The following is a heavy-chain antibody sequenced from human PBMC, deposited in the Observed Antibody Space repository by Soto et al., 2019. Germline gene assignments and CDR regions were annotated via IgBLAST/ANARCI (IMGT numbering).Heavy chain of an antibody. CDR2: IYWDDDK. CDR3: AHRVLRTVFGLVTTTAIYFDF. Sequence: QITLNESGPPVVRPTETLTLTCRFSGFSLTTSGVGVGWIRQSPGKAPEWLALIYWDDDKRYSASLKSRLTITKDTSNNQLVLTVSDLDRTDTATYYCAHRVLRTVFGLVTTTAIYFDFWGQGTPVAVSS. J-gene: IGHJ4*02. CDR1: GFSLTTSGVG. D-gene: IGHD3-3*01. V-gene: IGHV2-5*02.